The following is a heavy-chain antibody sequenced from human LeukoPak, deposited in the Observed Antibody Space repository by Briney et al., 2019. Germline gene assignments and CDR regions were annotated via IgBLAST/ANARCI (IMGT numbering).Heavy chain of an antibody. V-gene: IGHV1-2*02. CDR3: ARGYALYSGRYIDFDY. D-gene: IGHD1-26*01. J-gene: IGHJ4*02. Sequence: ASVKVTCKASGYTFTGHYMHWVRQAPGQGLEWMGWINPNNGGTNYAQKFQGRVTMTRDTSISTAYMELSRLRSDDTAVYYCARGYALYSGRYIDFDYWGQGTLVTVSS. CDR2: INPNNGGT. CDR1: GYTFTGHY.